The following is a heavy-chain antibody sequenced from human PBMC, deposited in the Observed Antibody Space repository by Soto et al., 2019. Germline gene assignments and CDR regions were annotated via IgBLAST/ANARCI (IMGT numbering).Heavy chain of an antibody. D-gene: IGHD6-19*01. J-gene: IGHJ4*02. V-gene: IGHV3-9*01. CDR3: AKDRGLVLSFYFDY. CDR1: GLTLEDYA. CDR2: ISWNSGSI. Sequence: EVQLVESGGGLLRPGRSLRLPCAPSGLTLEDYALHGFRQAPGKGLEWVSGISWNSGSIGYADSVKGRFTISRDNAKNSLYLQMNSLRAEDTALYYCAKDRGLVLSFYFDYWGQGTLVTVSS.